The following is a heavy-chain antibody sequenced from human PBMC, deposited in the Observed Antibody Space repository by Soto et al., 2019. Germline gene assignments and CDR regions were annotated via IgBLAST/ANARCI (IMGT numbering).Heavy chain of an antibody. CDR2: FYYSGST. D-gene: IGHD3-22*01. CDR1: GCSISGYY. Sequence: SETLSLTCTFSGCSISGYYWSWIRQPPGKGLEWIGYFYYSGSTSYNPSLKSRVTISVDTSKSQFSLKVSSVTAADTAVYYCARGSGYYDSSGYYSEPLDYWGQGTLVTVSS. V-gene: IGHV4-59*01. CDR3: ARGSGYYDSSGYYSEPLDY. J-gene: IGHJ4*02.